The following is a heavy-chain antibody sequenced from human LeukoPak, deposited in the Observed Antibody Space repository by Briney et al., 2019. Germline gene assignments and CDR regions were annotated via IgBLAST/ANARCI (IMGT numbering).Heavy chain of an antibody. Sequence: PSETLSLTCTVSGGSISSYYWSWIRQPPGKGLEWIGYIYYSGSTNYNPSLKSRVTISVDTSKNQFSLKLSSVTAADTAVYYCARRLDTQWLVRSPSYFDYWGQGTLVAVSS. CDR1: GGSISSYY. CDR2: IYYSGST. D-gene: IGHD6-19*01. CDR3: ARRLDTQWLVRSPSYFDY. V-gene: IGHV4-59*08. J-gene: IGHJ4*02.